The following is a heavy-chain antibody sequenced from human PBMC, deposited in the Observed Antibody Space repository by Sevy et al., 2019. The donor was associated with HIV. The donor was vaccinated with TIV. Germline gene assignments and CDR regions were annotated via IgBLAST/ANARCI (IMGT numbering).Heavy chain of an antibody. V-gene: IGHV1-2*02. CDR2: INPNSGGT. Sequence: ASVKVSCKASGYTFTGYYMHWVRQAPGQGLEWMGWINPNSGGTNYAQKFQGRVTMTRDTSSSTAYMELSRLGSDDTALYYCARVFSPKLGYCSSTSCYRWFDPWGQGTLVTVSS. CDR1: GYTFTGYY. J-gene: IGHJ5*02. CDR3: ARVFSPKLGYCSSTSCYRWFDP. D-gene: IGHD2-2*02.